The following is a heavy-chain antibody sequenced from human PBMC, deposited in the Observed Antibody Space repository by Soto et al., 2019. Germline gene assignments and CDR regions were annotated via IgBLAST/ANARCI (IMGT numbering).Heavy chain of an antibody. J-gene: IGHJ6*02. V-gene: IGHV4-34*01. Sequence: LSLTCAVYGGSFSGYYWSWIRQPPGKGLEWIGETNHSGSTNYNPSLKSRVTISVDTSKNQFSLKLSSVTSADTAVYYCARGRIAAAVGLLTYGMDVWGQGTTVTVSS. CDR1: GGSFSGYY. D-gene: IGHD6-13*01. CDR2: TNHSGST. CDR3: ARGRIAAAVGLLTYGMDV.